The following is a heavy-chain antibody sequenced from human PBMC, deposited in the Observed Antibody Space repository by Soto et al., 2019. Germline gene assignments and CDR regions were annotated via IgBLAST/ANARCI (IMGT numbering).Heavy chain of an antibody. V-gene: IGHV3-30*19. CDR2: TSYDGSNK. J-gene: IGHJ1*01. D-gene: IGHD3-16*01. CDR3: ARWGTTGGLDV. Sequence: QVQLVESGGGVVQPGTSLRVSCVASGFTFRSYVIHWVRQAPGKGLEWVALTSYDGSNKYYGASVRGRFTISRDNSRNTVDLQMDSLRVEDTALYYCARWGTTGGLDVWGQGTLVSVSS. CDR1: GFTFRSYV.